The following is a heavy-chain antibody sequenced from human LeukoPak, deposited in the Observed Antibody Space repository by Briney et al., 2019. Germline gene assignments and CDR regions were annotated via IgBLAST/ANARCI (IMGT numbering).Heavy chain of an antibody. J-gene: IGHJ4*02. CDR1: GDSVSRYNVA. CDR2: TCYKSKWYN. D-gene: IGHD3-22*01. V-gene: IGHV6-1*01. CDR3: ARGVEYYYDSSGLDY. Sequence: SQTLSLTCVISGDSVSRYNVAWNWIRQSPSRGLEWLGRTCYKSKWYNDYSESLKSRITISPDTSKNQFSLQLDSVTPEDTAVYYCARGVEYYYDSSGLDYWGQGTLVTVSS.